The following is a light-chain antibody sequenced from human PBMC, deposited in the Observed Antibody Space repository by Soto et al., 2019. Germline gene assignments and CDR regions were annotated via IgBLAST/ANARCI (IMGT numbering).Light chain of an antibody. CDR2: GAS. CDR3: QQRSNWPPWT. J-gene: IGKJ1*01. CDR1: QSVSST. V-gene: IGKV3-15*01. Sequence: ILVTQSPATLSVSPGESATISWRASQSVSSTLAWYQQKPGQAPRLLVYGASTRATDIPARFSGSGSGTDLTLTIVSLEPEDFAAYYCQQRSNWPPWTFGQGTKVDI.